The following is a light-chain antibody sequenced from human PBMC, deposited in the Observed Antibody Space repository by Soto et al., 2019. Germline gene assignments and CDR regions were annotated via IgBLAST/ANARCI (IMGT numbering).Light chain of an antibody. J-gene: IGKJ2*01. Sequence: DIQMTQSPASMPSSVGDRVTLTCRASQSISTYLIWYQQKPGKAPKLLIYAASSLQSGVPSRLSGSGSGTDFTLTISSLQPEDFATYYCQQSYTIPYTFGQGTKLEIK. V-gene: IGKV1-39*01. CDR2: AAS. CDR3: QQSYTIPYT. CDR1: QSISTY.